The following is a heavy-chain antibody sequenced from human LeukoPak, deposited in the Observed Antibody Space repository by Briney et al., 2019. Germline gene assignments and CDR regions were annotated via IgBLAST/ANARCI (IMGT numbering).Heavy chain of an antibody. D-gene: IGHD3-9*01. CDR1: GYSISSGYY. V-gene: IGHV4-38-2*01. CDR3: ARVDVDLLYFDY. CDR2: IYHSRST. J-gene: IGHJ4*02. Sequence: PSETLSLTCAVSGYSISSGYYWGWIRQPPGKGLEWIGSIYHSRSTYYNPSLKSRVTISVDTSKNQFSLKLSSVTAADTAVYYCARVDVDLLYFDYWGQGTLVTVSS.